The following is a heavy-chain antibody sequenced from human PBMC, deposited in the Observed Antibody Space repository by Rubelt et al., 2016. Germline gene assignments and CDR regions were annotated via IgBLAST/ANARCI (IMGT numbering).Heavy chain of an antibody. CDR1: GFSLSTSGVG. CDR2: IYWDDDK. D-gene: IGHD3-10*01. Sequence: TLKESGPTLVKPTQTLTLTCTFSGFSLSTSGVGVGWIRQPPGKALEWLALIYWDDDKRYSPSLKSRLTITKDTSKNQVVPTMTNIDPVDTATYYCAHRGSGSYYLLFDYWGQGTLVTVSS. J-gene: IGHJ4*02. CDR3: AHRGSGSYYLLFDY. V-gene: IGHV2-5*02.